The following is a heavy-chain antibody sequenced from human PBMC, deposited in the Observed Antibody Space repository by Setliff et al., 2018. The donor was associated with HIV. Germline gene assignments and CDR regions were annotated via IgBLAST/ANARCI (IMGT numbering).Heavy chain of an antibody. J-gene: IGHJ4*02. CDR3: ARVGSRTIWFLLDY. Sequence: ASVKVSCKASGYTFTSYDINWVRQATGQGLEWMGWMNPNSGNTGYPQKFQGRVTMTRNTSISTAYMELSSLGSEDTAVYYCARVGSRTIWFLLDYWGQGTLVTVSS. CDR1: GYTFTSYD. V-gene: IGHV1-8*02. D-gene: IGHD3-10*01. CDR2: MNPNSGNT.